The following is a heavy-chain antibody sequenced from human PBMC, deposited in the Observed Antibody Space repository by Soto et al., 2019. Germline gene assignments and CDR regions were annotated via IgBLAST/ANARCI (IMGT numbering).Heavy chain of an antibody. J-gene: IGHJ6*02. CDR1: GGSISSSSYY. V-gene: IGHV4-39*01. D-gene: IGHD3-10*01. CDR2: IYYSGST. CDR3: ATLIWLGELLDYYGMDV. Sequence: SETLSLTCTVSGGSISSSSYYWGWIRQPPGKGLEWIGSIYYSGSTYYNPSLKGRVTISVDTSKNQFSLKLSSVTAADTAVYYCATLIWLGELLDYYGMDVWGQGTTVTVSS.